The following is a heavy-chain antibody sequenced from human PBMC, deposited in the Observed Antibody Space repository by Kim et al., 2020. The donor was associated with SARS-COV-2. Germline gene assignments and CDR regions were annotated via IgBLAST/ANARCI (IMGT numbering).Heavy chain of an antibody. V-gene: IGHV3-48*02. D-gene: IGHD3-22*01. J-gene: IGHJ4*02. Sequence: AASVRGRFTISRENAKNSLYLQMNSLTDADTAVYYCATDPWYYDTSGNFDYWGQGTLVTVSS. CDR3: ATDPWYYDTSGNFDY.